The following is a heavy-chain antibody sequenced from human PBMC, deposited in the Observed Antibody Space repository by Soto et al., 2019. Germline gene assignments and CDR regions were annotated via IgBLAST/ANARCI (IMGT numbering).Heavy chain of an antibody. D-gene: IGHD3-10*01. V-gene: IGHV1-69*12. CDR2: IIPIFGTA. CDR1: GGTFSSYA. Sequence: QVQLVQSGAEVKKPESSVKVSCKASGGTFSSYAISWVRQAPGQGLEWMGGIIPIFGTANYAQKFQGRVTITADESTSTAYMELSSLRSEDTAVYYCAREGGSGSYRYYGMDVWGQGTTVTVSS. CDR3: AREGGSGSYRYYGMDV. J-gene: IGHJ6*02.